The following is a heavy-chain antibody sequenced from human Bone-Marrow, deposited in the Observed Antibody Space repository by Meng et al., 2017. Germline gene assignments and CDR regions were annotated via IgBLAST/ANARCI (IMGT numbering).Heavy chain of an antibody. J-gene: IGHJ4*02. V-gene: IGHV3-33*01. CDR1: EFTFSSYG. CDR3: ARDISYYYDSSGYYSPDY. Sequence: GESLKISCAASEFTFSSYGMHWVRQAPGKGLEWVAVIWYDGSNKYYADSVKGRFTISRDNSKNTLYLQMNSLRAEDTAVYYCARDISYYYDSSGYYSPDYWGQGTLVTVFS. CDR2: IWYDGSNK. D-gene: IGHD3-22*01.